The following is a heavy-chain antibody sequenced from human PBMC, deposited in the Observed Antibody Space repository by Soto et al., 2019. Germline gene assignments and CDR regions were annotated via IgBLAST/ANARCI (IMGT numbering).Heavy chain of an antibody. Sequence: GGSLRLSCAASGFTFSSYSMNWVRQAPGKGLEWVSSISSSSSYIYYADSVKGRFTISRDNAKNSLYLQMNSLRAEDTAVYYCARGDTVYYGMDVWGQGTTVTVSS. V-gene: IGHV3-21*01. CDR1: GFTFSSYS. J-gene: IGHJ6*02. CDR2: ISSSSSYI. CDR3: ARGDTVYYGMDV. D-gene: IGHD4-17*01.